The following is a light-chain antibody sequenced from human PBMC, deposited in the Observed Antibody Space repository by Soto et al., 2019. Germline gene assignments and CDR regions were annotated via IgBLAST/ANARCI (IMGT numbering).Light chain of an antibody. CDR3: QQYCSSPLT. CDR1: QSVSSSY. V-gene: IGKV3-20*01. J-gene: IGKJ1*01. Sequence: EIVLTQSPGTLSLSPGERATLSCRASQSVSSSYLAWYQQKPGQAPRLLIYGASTRATGIPDRISGGGSGTDFTLLISRREHDDYAVDYCQQYCSSPLTFGQGTKVEIK. CDR2: GAS.